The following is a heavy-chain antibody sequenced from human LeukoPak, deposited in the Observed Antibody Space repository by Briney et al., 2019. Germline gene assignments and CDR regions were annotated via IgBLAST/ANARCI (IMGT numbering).Heavy chain of an antibody. J-gene: IGHJ4*02. D-gene: IGHD3-10*01. V-gene: IGHV3-21*01. Sequence: GGSLRLSCAASGFTFSSYSVNWVRQAPGKGLEWVSSISSSGRYIYYADSVKGRVTIFRDNAKNSLYLQMNSLRAEDTAVYYCARDLGELDAPDYWGQGTLVTVSS. CDR1: GFTFSSYS. CDR3: ARDLGELDAPDY. CDR2: ISSSGRYI.